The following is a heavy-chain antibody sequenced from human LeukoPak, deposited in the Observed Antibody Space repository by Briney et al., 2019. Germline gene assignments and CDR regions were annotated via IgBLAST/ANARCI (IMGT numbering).Heavy chain of an antibody. V-gene: IGHV3-21*01. Sequence: GGSLRLSCAASGFTFSSYSMNWVRQAPGKGLEWVSSISSSSSYIYYADSVKGRFTISRDNAKSSLYLQMNSLRAEDTAVYYCARGVTPGYFDYWGQGTLVTVSS. D-gene: IGHD2-21*02. J-gene: IGHJ4*02. CDR3: ARGVTPGYFDY. CDR2: ISSSSSYI. CDR1: GFTFSSYS.